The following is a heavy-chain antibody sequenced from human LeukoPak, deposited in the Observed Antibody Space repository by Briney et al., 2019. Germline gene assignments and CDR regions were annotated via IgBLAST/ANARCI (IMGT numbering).Heavy chain of an antibody. CDR2: IYTSGST. V-gene: IGHV4-61*02. CDR1: GGSISSGSYY. D-gene: IGHD3-3*01. CDR3: ARGPHYAIFGVVKPSGAFDI. Sequence: PSETLSLTCTVSGGSISSGSYYWRWIRQPAGKGLEWIGRIYTSGSTNYNPSLKSRVTISVDTSKNQFSLKLSSVTAADTAVYYCARGPHYAIFGVVKPSGAFDIWGQGTMVTVSS. J-gene: IGHJ3*02.